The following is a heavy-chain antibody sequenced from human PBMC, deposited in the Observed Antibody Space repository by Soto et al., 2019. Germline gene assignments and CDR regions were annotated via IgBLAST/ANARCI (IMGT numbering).Heavy chain of an antibody. V-gene: IGHV4-34*01. D-gene: IGHD2-2*02. CDR2: INHSGST. CDR3: ARGYCSSTICYIWDNWFDP. Sequence: SETLSLTCAVYGGSFSGYYWTWIRQPPGTGLEWIGEINHSGSTNYNPSLESRVTISVETSKNQFSLKLSSVTAADTAVYYCARGYCSSTICYIWDNWFDPWGQGTLVTVSS. CDR1: GGSFSGYY. J-gene: IGHJ5*02.